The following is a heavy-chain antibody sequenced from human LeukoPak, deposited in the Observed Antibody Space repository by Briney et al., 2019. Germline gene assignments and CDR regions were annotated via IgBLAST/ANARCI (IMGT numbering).Heavy chain of an antibody. V-gene: IGHV3-23*01. CDR2: ISGSGGST. CDR3: AKADTGSSGWYSRAWFFDY. CDR1: GFTFSSYA. J-gene: IGHJ4*02. Sequence: PGGFLRLSCAASGFTFSSYAISWGRQAPGKGLEWVSAISGSGGSTYYADSVKGRFTISRDNSKNTLYLQMNSLRAEDTAVYYCAKADTGSSGWYSRAWFFDYWGQGTLVTVSS. D-gene: IGHD6-19*01.